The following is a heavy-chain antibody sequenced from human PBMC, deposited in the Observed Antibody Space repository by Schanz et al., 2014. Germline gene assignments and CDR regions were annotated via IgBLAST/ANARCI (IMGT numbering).Heavy chain of an antibody. V-gene: IGHV3-21*01. J-gene: IGHJ5*01. Sequence: EVQLVESGGCLVQPGGSLRLSCAASGFTFSYYTMNWVRQAPGKGLEWVSSISNGGGYIYYADSVKGRFTISRDNAKKEGERKMQRMRAEEKALYYCARDRDAGGYDSWGQGTLVTASS. CDR2: ISNGGGYI. CDR3: ARDRDAGGYDS. CDR1: GFTFSYYT. D-gene: IGHD2-8*02.